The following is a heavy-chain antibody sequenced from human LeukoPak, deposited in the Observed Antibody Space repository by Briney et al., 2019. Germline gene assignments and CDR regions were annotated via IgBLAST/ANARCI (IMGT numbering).Heavy chain of an antibody. CDR2: IIPIFGTA. Sequence: ASVKVSCKASGGTFSGYAISWVRQAPGQGLEWMGGIIPIFGTANYAQKFQGRVTITADESTSTAYMELSSLRSEDTAVYYCARITDYYFDYWGQGTLVTVSS. CDR1: GGTFSGYA. CDR3: ARITDYYFDY. J-gene: IGHJ4*02. D-gene: IGHD3-16*01. V-gene: IGHV1-69*13.